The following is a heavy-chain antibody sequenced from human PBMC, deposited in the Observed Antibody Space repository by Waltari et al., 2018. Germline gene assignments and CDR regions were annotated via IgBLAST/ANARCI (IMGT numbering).Heavy chain of an antibody. CDR3: AKTQDFDFWSGSYFDH. V-gene: IGHV3-23*01. CDR2: ISGSGGTT. Sequence: EVQLLESGGGLVQPGGSLRLSGAASGFIFTSYAMSWVRQAPGKGLEWVSGISGSGGTTYYAASVKGRLTISRDNSNDTVYLQMNSLTAEDTAVYYCAKTQDFDFWSGSYFDHWGQGALVNVFS. J-gene: IGHJ4*02. CDR1: GFIFTSYA. D-gene: IGHD3-3*01.